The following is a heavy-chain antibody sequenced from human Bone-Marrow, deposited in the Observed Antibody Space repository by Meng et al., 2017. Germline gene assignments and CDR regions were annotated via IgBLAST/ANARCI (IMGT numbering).Heavy chain of an antibody. V-gene: IGHV3-74*01. CDR2: INPDGTIT. CDR3: ARFTPFDY. CDR1: EFTFSIFW. Sequence: EVQVLGSGGGFVQPGGSLRLSCIASEFTFSIFWMHWVRQAPGKGPMWVSRINPDGTITDYADSVKGRFTISRDNAKNTLYLQMNSLRAEDSAVYYCARFTPFDYWGPGTLVTVFS. J-gene: IGHJ4*02.